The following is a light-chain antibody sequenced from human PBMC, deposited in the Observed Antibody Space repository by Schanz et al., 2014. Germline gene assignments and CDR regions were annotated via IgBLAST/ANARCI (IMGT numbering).Light chain of an antibody. Sequence: EIVLTQFPGTLSLSPGERATLSCRASQSVSHNYLAWYQQKPGQAPRLLIYGASRRATGIPDRFSGSGSGTDFTLTISRLEPEDFAVYYCQHYSLSPLFGQGTRVEMK. CDR1: QSVSHNY. CDR2: GAS. J-gene: IGKJ1*01. V-gene: IGKV3-20*01. CDR3: QHYSLSPL.